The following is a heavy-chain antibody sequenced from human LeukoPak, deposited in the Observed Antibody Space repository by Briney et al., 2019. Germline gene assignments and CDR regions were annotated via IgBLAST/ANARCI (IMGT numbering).Heavy chain of an antibody. CDR2: LYADGSI. D-gene: IGHD2-21*01. CDR3: ARVIAYPGVDYFDF. Sequence: GGSLGLSCAASGFTVSSHYMTWVRQTPGKGLEWVSILYADGSIYYADSVKGRFTISRDNSKNTLYLQMSSLRAEDTALYYCARVIAYPGVDYFDFWGQGTLVTVSS. V-gene: IGHV3-66*01. J-gene: IGHJ4*02. CDR1: GFTVSSHY.